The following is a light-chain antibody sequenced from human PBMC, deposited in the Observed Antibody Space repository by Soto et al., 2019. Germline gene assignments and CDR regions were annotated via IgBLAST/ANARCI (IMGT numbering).Light chain of an antibody. CDR2: YDN. V-gene: IGLV1-51*01. Sequence: QSVLTQPPSVSAAPGQKVTISCSGSSSNIGGNSVSWYQQLPGTAPKLLIYYDNKRPSGIPDRFSGSKSGTSATLGITGFQTWDEADYYCGSWDSSLSAYVFXTGTKLTV. CDR3: GSWDSSLSAYV. CDR1: SSNIGGNS. J-gene: IGLJ1*01.